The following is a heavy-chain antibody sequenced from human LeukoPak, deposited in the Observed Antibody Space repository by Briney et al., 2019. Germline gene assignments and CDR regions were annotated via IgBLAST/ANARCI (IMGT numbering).Heavy chain of an antibody. D-gene: IGHD3-9*01. V-gene: IGHV4-61*02. CDR3: ARGSYYDILTGYYWYFDL. Sequence: PSETLSLTGTVSGGSISSGSYYWSWIRQPAGKGLEWIGRIYTSGSTNYNPSLKSRVTISVDTSKNQFSLKLSSVTAADTAVYYCARGSYYDILTGYYWYFDLWGRGTLVTVSS. CDR1: GGSISSGSYY. J-gene: IGHJ2*01. CDR2: IYTSGST.